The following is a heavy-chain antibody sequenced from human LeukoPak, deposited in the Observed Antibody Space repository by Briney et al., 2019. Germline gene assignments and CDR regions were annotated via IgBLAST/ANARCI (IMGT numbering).Heavy chain of an antibody. CDR2: MNPNSGNT. Sequence: ASVKVSCKASGYTFTSYDINWVRQATGQGLEWMGWMNPNSGNTGYAQKFQGRVTMTRNTSISTAYMELSSLRSEDTAVYFCARKGPANYYYYYMDVWGKGTAVTVSS. CDR1: GYTFTSYD. J-gene: IGHJ6*03. D-gene: IGHD2-2*01. CDR3: ARKGPANYYYYYMDV. V-gene: IGHV1-8*01.